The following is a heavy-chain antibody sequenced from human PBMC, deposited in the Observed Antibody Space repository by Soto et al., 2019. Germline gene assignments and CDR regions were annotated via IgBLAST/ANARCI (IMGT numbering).Heavy chain of an antibody. J-gene: IGHJ4*02. CDR2: ISYDGSNK. CDR3: AKEEGVVVIEYYFDY. CDR1: GFTFSSYG. V-gene: IGHV3-30*18. Sequence: QVQLVESGGGVVQPGRSLRLSCAASGFTFSSYGMHWVRQAPGKGLEWVAVISYDGSNKYYADSVKGRFTISRDNSKNTLYLQMNSLRAEDTAVYYCAKEEGVVVIEYYFDYWGQGTLVTVSS. D-gene: IGHD3-22*01.